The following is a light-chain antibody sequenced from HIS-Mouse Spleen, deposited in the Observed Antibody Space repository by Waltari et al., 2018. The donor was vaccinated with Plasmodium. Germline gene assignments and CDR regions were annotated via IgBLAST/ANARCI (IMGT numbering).Light chain of an antibody. CDR1: QGISSY. CDR2: AAS. J-gene: IGKJ3*01. Sequence: AIRMTQSPSSFSASTGDRVTITCRASQGISSYLAWYQQKPGKAPKLLIYAASTLQSGVPSRVSGSGSGTDFTLTISCLQSEDFATYDCQQYYSYPFTFGPGTKVDIK. CDR3: QQYYSYPFT. V-gene: IGKV1-8*01.